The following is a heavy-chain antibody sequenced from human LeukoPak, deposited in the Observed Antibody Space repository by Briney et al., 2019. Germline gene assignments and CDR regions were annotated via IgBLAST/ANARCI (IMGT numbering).Heavy chain of an antibody. D-gene: IGHD7-27*01. J-gene: IGHJ4*02. CDR3: ARDDPWGYYDS. V-gene: IGHV3-7*01. CDR1: GFTFTNFW. CDR2: IKQDGSAR. Sequence: PGGSLRLSCAASGFTFTNFWMTWIRQAPGKGLEWVANIKQDGSARNHVDSVKGRFTISRDNAKSSVFLEMNSLRDEDTAVYYCARDDPWGYYDSWGQGTLVTVSS.